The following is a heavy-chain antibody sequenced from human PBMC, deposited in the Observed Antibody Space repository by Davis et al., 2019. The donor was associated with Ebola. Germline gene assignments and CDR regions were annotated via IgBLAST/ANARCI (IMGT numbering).Heavy chain of an antibody. Sequence: HTGGSLRLSCAASGLTFNTYWMHWVRQVPGKGLVWVSRVSNDGTKTDYADSVKGRFTISRDNAKNTVYLQMNSLRAEDSAVYYCARSHPISSVITETNHYGLDVWGQGTTVTVSS. J-gene: IGHJ6*02. V-gene: IGHV3-74*01. CDR2: VSNDGTKT. CDR3: ARSHPISSVITETNHYGLDV. D-gene: IGHD4-17*01. CDR1: GLTFNTYW.